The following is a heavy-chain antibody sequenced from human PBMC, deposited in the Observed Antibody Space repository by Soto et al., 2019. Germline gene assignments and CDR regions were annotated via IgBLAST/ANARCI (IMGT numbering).Heavy chain of an antibody. Sequence: VQLVESGGGLIQPGGSLRLSCAASGFTVSNNHMTLVRQAAGKGLELVSFVHGGGSTSYADSVKGRFTISRDNSKNTLYLQMDSLRAEDTAIYYSAGRLTTAASLDYWGRGTLVTVSS. CDR1: GFTVSNNH. CDR2: VHGGGST. D-gene: IGHD3-16*01. V-gene: IGHV3-53*01. CDR3: AGRLTTAASLDY. J-gene: IGHJ4*02.